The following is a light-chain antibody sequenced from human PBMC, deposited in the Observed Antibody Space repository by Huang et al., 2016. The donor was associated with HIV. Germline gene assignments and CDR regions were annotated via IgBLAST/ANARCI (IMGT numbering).Light chain of an antibody. CDR3: QQSSSTPFT. Sequence: DIQMTQSPSSLSASVGDRVTITCRASQTITSFLNWYQQKPVKAPKLLIYAASSLQRGVPSRFSGSGSGTSFTLTINTLQPEDFATYYCQQSSSTPFTFGPGTRVDIK. CDR1: QTITSF. J-gene: IGKJ3*01. CDR2: AAS. V-gene: IGKV1-39*01.